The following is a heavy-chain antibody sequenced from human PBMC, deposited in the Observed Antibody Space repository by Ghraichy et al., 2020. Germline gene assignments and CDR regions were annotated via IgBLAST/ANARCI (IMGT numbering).Heavy chain of an antibody. V-gene: IGHV3-23*01. CDR3: AKHIESPPSGMDV. J-gene: IGHJ6*02. CDR1: GFTFSNSA. CDR2: ISGSGSST. Sequence: GGSLRLSCAASGFTFSNSAVSWVRQAPGKGLEWFSSISGSGSSTNYADSVKGRFTISRDNFKSTLYLQMSSLRDDDTAVYYCAKHIESPPSGMDVWGQGTTVTVSS.